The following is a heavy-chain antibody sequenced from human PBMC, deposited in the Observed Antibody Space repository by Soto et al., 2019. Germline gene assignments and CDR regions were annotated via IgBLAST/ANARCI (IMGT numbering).Heavy chain of an antibody. Sequence: GGSLRLSCAASGFTFSSYGMHWVRQAPGKGLEWVAVISYDGSNKYYADSVKGRFTISRDNSKNTLYLQMNSLRAEDTAVYYCAKDPHMQAPYYFDYWGQGTLVTAPQ. D-gene: IGHD2-2*01. J-gene: IGHJ4*02. CDR2: ISYDGSNK. CDR3: AKDPHMQAPYYFDY. V-gene: IGHV3-30*18. CDR1: GFTFSSYG.